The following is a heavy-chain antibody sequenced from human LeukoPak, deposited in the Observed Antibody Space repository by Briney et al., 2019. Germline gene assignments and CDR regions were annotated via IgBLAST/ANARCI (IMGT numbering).Heavy chain of an antibody. J-gene: IGHJ1*01. D-gene: IGHD2-15*01. Sequence: PSETLSLTCTLCGGPITSYVWTWIRHPPGKGLEWIAYINHSGTTNYYPSLERRVTISVETSENQFSLRQSSVTAADTAVYYCAQKAPFAPAYSEQWGQGTLVTVSS. CDR3: AQKAPFAPAYSEQ. CDR2: INHSGTT. CDR1: GGPITSYV. V-gene: IGHV4-59*13.